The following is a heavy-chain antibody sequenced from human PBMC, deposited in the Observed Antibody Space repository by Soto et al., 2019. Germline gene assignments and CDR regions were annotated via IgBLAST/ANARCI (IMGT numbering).Heavy chain of an antibody. D-gene: IGHD6-13*01. V-gene: IGHV4-34*01. Sequence: SETLSLTCAVSGGSFSGYYWSWIRQPPGKGLEWIGEINHSGSTNYNPSLKSRVTISVDTSKNQFSLKLSSVTAADTAVYYCARAMSGSWYFRAFDIWGQGTMVTAS. CDR2: INHSGST. CDR3: ARAMSGSWYFRAFDI. J-gene: IGHJ3*02. CDR1: GGSFSGYY.